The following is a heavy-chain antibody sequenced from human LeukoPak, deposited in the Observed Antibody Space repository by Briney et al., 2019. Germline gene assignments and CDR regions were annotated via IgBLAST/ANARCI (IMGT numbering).Heavy chain of an antibody. J-gene: IGHJ4*02. CDR1: GFTFSSYA. V-gene: IGHV3-30*01. D-gene: IGHD3-10*02. CDR2: ISYDGSTK. Sequence: GRSLRLSCAASGFTFSSYAMAWVRQAPGKGLEWVAVISYDGSTKYYADSVKGRFTTSRDNFKNTLYLQMNSLRPEDTAVYYCARDVHRLGFDYWGQGTLVTVSS. CDR3: ARDVHRLGFDY.